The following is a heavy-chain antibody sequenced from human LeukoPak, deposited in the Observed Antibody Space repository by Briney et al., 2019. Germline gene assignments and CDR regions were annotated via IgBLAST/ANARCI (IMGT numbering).Heavy chain of an antibody. CDR2: ISYDGSNK. D-gene: IGHD6-13*01. V-gene: IGHV3-30*18. CDR3: AKEGEPSSSWNWFDP. Sequence: GGSLRLSCAASGFTFSSYGMHWVRQAPGKGLEWVAVISYDGSNKYYADSVKGRFTISRDNSKNTLYLQMNSLRAEDTAVYYCAKEGEPSSSWNWFDPWGQGTLVTVSS. CDR1: GFTFSSYG. J-gene: IGHJ5*02.